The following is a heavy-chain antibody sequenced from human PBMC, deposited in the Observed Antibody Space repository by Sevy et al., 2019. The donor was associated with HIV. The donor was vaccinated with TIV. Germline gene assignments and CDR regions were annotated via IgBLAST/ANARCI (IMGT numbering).Heavy chain of an antibody. Sequence: GGSLRLSCMGSGYSFSSHWIGWVRQMPGKGLEWMGLIYPSDSDTRYSPSFQGQVTISADKSITTAYLQWSSLKASDTATYYCARRSRGKWNYVDYWGQGTRVTVSS. CDR3: ARRSRGKWNYVDY. V-gene: IGHV5-51*01. D-gene: IGHD3-16*01. CDR1: GYSFSSHW. J-gene: IGHJ4*02. CDR2: IYPSDSDT.